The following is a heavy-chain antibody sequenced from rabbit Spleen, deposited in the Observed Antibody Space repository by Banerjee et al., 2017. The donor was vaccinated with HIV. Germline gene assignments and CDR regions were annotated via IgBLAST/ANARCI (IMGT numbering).Heavy chain of an antibody. V-gene: IGHV1S45*01. Sequence: QQQLEQSGGGLVKPGGTLTLTCIASGVSFSGSSYMCWVRQAPGKGLEWIACIETGSSGFTYFANWAKGRFTISKTSSTTVTLQMTSLTAADTATYFCARDTSSSFSSYGMDLWGQGTLVTVS. CDR2: IETGSSGFT. CDR1: GVSFSGSSY. CDR3: ARDTSSSFSSYGMDL. D-gene: IGHD1-1*01. J-gene: IGHJ6*01.